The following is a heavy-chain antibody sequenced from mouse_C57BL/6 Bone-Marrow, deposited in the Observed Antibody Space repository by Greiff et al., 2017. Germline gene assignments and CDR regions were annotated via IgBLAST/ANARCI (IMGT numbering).Heavy chain of an antibody. CDR1: GFTFSSYA. V-gene: IGHV5-9-1*02. CDR3: TRDPPFLDV. J-gene: IGHJ1*03. CDR2: ISSGGDYI. Sequence: EVMLVESGEGLVKPGGSLKLSCAASGFTFSSYAMSWVRQTPEKRLEWVAYISSGGDYIYYADTVKGRFTISRDNARNTLYLQMSRLKSEDTAMYYCTRDPPFLDVWGTGTTVTVSS.